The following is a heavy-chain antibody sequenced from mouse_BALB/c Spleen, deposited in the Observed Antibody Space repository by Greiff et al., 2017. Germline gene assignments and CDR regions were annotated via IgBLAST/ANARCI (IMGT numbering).Heavy chain of an antibody. J-gene: IGHJ3*01. CDR3: ARGAYYGYDGFAY. V-gene: IGHV1-18*01. Sequence: DVKLQESGPELVKPGASVKIPCKASGYTFTDYNMDWVKQSHGKSLEWIGDINPNNGGTIYNQKFKGKATLTVDKSSSTAYMELRSLTSEDTAVYYCARGAYYGYDGFAYWGQGTLVTVSA. D-gene: IGHD2-9*01. CDR1: GYTFTDYN. CDR2: INPNNGGT.